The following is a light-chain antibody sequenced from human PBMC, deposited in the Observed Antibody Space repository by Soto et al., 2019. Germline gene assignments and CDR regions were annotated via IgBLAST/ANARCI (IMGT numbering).Light chain of an antibody. Sequence: SARTRPPSGSGSPLQAVTISCTGTSSDVGGDNYVSWYQQHPGKVPKLIIFGVNKRPSGVPDRFSGSKSGNTASLTVSGLQAEDEADYYCSSSAGNNAYVFGTGSKVTVL. CDR1: SSDVGGDNY. V-gene: IGLV2-8*01. CDR2: GVN. CDR3: SSSAGNNAYV. J-gene: IGLJ1*01.